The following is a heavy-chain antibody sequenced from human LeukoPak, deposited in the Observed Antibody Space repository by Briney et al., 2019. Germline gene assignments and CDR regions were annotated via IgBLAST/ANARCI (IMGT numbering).Heavy chain of an antibody. V-gene: IGHV3-33*01. CDR2: IWYDGSNK. CDR3: ARDRVIAVAGTGYFDY. J-gene: IGHJ4*02. Sequence: GRSLRLSCAASGFTFSSYGMHWVRQAPGKGLEWVAVIWYDGSNKYYADSVKGRFTISRVNSKNTLYLQMNSLRAEDTAVYYCARDRVIAVAGTGYFDYWGQGTLVTVSS. CDR1: GFTFSSYG. D-gene: IGHD6-19*01.